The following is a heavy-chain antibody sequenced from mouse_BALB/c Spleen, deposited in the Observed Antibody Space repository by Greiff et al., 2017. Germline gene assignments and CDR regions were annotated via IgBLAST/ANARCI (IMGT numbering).Heavy chain of an antibody. CDR2: IDPETGGT. D-gene: IGHD1-2*01. CDR3: TRGPTARTPFDY. J-gene: IGHJ2*01. CDR1: GYTFTDYE. V-gene: IGHV1-15*01. Sequence: QVQLQQSGAELVRPGASVTLSCKASGYTFTDYEMHWVKQTPVHGLEWIGAIDPETGGTAYNQKFKGKATLTADKSSSTAYMELRSLTSEDSAVYYCTRGPTARTPFDYWGQGTTLTVSS.